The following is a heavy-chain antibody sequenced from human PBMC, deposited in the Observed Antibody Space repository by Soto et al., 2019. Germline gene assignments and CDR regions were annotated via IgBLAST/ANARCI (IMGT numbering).Heavy chain of an antibody. CDR2: IIPIFGTA. Sequence: QVQLVQSGAEVKKPGSSVKVSCKASRGTFSSCAISWVRQAPGQGLEWMGGIIPIFGTANYAQKFQGRVTITADKSTSTAYKELSSLRSEDTAVYYCTGDSSGYPGGGYWGPGTLVTVSS. V-gene: IGHV1-69*06. J-gene: IGHJ4*02. D-gene: IGHD3-22*01. CDR3: TGDSSGYPGGGY. CDR1: RGTFSSCA.